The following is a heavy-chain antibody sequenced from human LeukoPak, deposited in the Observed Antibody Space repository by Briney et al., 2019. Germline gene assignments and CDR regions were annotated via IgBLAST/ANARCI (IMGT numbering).Heavy chain of an antibody. V-gene: IGHV3-30*03. CDR2: ISYDGSNK. Sequence: GGSLRLSCAASGFTFSSYGMHWVRQAPGKGLEWVAVISYDGSNKYYADSVKGRFTISRDNSKNTLYLQMNSLRAEDTAVYYCARGIAYGGNSGGCYFDYWGQGTPVTVSS. CDR1: GFTFSSYG. J-gene: IGHJ4*02. D-gene: IGHD4-23*01. CDR3: ARGIAYGGNSGGCYFDY.